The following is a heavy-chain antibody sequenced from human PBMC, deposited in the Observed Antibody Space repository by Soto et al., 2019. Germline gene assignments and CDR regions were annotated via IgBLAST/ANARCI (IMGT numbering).Heavy chain of an antibody. CDR3: AKDRGPYCSGGICYPPSWFDP. J-gene: IGHJ5*02. V-gene: IGHV3-23*01. Sequence: GGSLRLSCVGSGFTFGNYAMSWVRQAPGKGLEWVSSITGIDGRTYYADSVKGRFTISRDNPKNTLYLQRNNLRAEDTAMFYCAKDRGPYCSGGICYPPSWFDPWGQGTQVTVSS. D-gene: IGHD2-15*01. CDR1: GFTFGNYA. CDR2: ITGIDGRT.